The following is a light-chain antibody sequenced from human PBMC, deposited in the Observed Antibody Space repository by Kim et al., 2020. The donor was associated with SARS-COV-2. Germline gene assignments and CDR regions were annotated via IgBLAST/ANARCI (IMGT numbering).Light chain of an antibody. V-gene: IGLV1-40*01. Sequence: VTISCAGSTSNIGAGYDVHWYQHLPGTAPNLLISGNNNRPSGVPDRFSGSNSGTSAFLAITGLQAEDGADYYCQSFDNSLSGSVVFGGGTKLTVL. CDR2: GNN. CDR3: QSFDNSLSGSVV. J-gene: IGLJ2*01. CDR1: TSNIGAGYD.